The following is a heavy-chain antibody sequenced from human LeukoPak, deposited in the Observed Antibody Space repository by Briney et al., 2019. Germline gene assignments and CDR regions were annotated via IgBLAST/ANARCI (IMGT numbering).Heavy chain of an antibody. CDR3: ARTGYSSGWYGGFDI. D-gene: IGHD6-19*01. CDR2: IVTMFNPT. V-gene: IGHV1-69*13. CDR1: AGTFSTYA. Sequence: ASVTVSCKASAGTFSTYAISWVRQPPGQGLEWMGGIVTMFNPTNYAQKFQGRVTITADESTSTAYMELSSLRSDDTAMYYCARTGYSSGWYGGFDIWGQGTLVTVSS. J-gene: IGHJ3*02.